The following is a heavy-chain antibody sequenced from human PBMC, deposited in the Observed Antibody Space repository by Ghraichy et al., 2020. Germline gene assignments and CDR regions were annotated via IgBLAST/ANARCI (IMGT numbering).Heavy chain of an antibody. V-gene: IGHV3-21*01. CDR3: ARELGDTAMVTDY. CDR2: ISSSSYI. D-gene: IGHD5-18*01. Sequence: GESLNISCAASGFTFSSYSMNWVRQAPGKGLEWVSSISSSSYIYYADSVKGRFTISRDNAKNSLYLQMNSLRAEDTAVYYCARELGDTAMVTDYWGQGTLVTVSS. CDR1: GFTFSSYS. J-gene: IGHJ4*02.